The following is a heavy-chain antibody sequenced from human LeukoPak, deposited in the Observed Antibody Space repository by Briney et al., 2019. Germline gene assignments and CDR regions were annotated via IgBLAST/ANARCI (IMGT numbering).Heavy chain of an antibody. CDR3: ARVICSGGSCRFDY. V-gene: IGHV1-2*02. J-gene: IGHJ4*02. CDR2: INPNSGGT. CDR1: GYTFTGYY. D-gene: IGHD2-15*01. Sequence: ASVKLSCKASGYTFTGYYMHWVRQAPGQGLEWMGWINPNSGGTNYAQKFQGRVTMTRDTSISTAYMELSRLRSDDTAVYYCARVICSGGSCRFDYWGQGTLVTVSS.